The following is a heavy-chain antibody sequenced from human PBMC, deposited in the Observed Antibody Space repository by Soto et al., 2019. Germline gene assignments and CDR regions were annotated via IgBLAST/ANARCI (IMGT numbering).Heavy chain of an antibody. J-gene: IGHJ6*04. Sequence: GGSLRLSCAASGFTFSSYGMHWVRQAPGKGLEWVAVISYDGSNKYYADSVKGRFTISRDNSKNTLYLQMNSLRAEDTAVYYCAKDTMGIQLWAGYGMDVWGKGTTVTVSS. V-gene: IGHV3-30*18. D-gene: IGHD5-18*01. CDR1: GFTFSSYG. CDR3: AKDTMGIQLWAGYGMDV. CDR2: ISYDGSNK.